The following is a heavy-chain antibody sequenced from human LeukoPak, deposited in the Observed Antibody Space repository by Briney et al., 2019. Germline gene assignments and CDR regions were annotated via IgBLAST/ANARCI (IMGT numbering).Heavy chain of an antibody. Sequence: SETLSLTCTVSGGSISSYYWSWIRQPPGKGLEWIGYIYYSGSINYNPSLKSRVTISVDTSKNQFSLKLSSVTAADTAVYYCARVGHYYDSSGPNDAFDIWGQGTMVTVSS. D-gene: IGHD3-22*01. J-gene: IGHJ3*02. V-gene: IGHV4-59*08. CDR3: ARVGHYYDSSGPNDAFDI. CDR1: GGSISSYY. CDR2: IYYSGSI.